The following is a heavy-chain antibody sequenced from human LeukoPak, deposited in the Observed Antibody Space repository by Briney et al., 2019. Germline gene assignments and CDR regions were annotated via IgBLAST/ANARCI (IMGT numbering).Heavy chain of an antibody. D-gene: IGHD1-26*01. CDR2: ISAYNGNT. CDR3: ARGSGIYSYFDS. J-gene: IGHJ4*02. Sequence: ASVKVSCKASDYTFTNYGITWVRQAPGQGLEWMGWISAYNGNTNYAQKLQDRVNMTTDTSTSTAYMELRSLRSDDTALYYCARGSGIYSYFDSWGQGTLVTVSS. V-gene: IGHV1-18*01. CDR1: DYTFTNYG.